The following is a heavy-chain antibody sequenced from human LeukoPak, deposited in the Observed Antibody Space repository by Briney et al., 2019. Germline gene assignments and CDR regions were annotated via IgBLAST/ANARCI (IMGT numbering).Heavy chain of an antibody. CDR2: IYETGNA. J-gene: IGHJ3*02. D-gene: IGHD3-9*01. Sequence: PSETLSLTCTVSGSSISSANFWGCIRQPPGKGLEWIGTIYETGNAYYNPSLKSRVTLSLDTSKDQFSLRLTSVSAADTAVYYCARAGLSGGEAFDIWGQGTMYTVSS. V-gene: IGHV4-38-2*02. CDR3: ARAGLSGGEAFDI. CDR1: GSSISSANF.